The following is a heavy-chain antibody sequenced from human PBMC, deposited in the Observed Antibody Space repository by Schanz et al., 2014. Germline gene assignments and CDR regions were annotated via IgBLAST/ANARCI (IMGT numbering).Heavy chain of an antibody. CDR1: GGTLDTYK. J-gene: IGHJ6*02. Sequence: QDQLLQSGAAVKKPGSSVRVSCKSSGGTLDTYKIAWVRQVPGQGLEWMGRIIPFLAVSNYAQDFQGRVTFTTVRATSTVPMDLRSLRSEDTGLYDCARAGRGYAYPLNSYPMDVWGQGNTVIVSS. D-gene: IGHD3-16*01. CDR3: ARAGRGYAYPLNSYPMDV. V-gene: IGHV1-69*02. CDR2: IIPFLAVS.